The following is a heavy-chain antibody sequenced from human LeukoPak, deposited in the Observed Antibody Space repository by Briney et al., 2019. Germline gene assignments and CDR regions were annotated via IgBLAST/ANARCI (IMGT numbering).Heavy chain of an antibody. J-gene: IGHJ4*02. CDR2: ISGSGGST. CDR3: AKEKYSSSSELFFYIFDY. CDR1: GFTFSSYA. V-gene: IGHV3-23*01. Sequence: GGSLRLSCAASGFTFSSYAMSWVRQAPGKGLEWVSAISGSGGSTYYADSVKGRFTISRDNSKNTLYLQMNSLRAEDTAVYYCAKEKYSSSSELFFYIFDYWGQGTLATVSS. D-gene: IGHD6-6*01.